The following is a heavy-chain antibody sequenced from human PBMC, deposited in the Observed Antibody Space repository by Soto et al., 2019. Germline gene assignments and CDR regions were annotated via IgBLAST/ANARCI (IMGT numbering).Heavy chain of an antibody. CDR1: GFTFSSYG. CDR3: ARDRSDSSSWPYYYYYGMDV. CDR2: IWYDGSNK. D-gene: IGHD6-13*01. Sequence: GGSLRLSCAASGFTFSSYGMHWVRQAPGKGLEWVAVIWYDGSNKYYADSVKGRFTISRDNSKNRLYLQMNSRRAEDTAVYYCARDRSDSSSWPYYYYYGMDVWGQGTTVTVSS. V-gene: IGHV3-33*01. J-gene: IGHJ6*02.